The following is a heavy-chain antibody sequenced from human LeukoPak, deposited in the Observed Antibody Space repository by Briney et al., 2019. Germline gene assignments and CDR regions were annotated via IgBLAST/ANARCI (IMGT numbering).Heavy chain of an antibody. CDR1: GFSLTTNGVG. J-gene: IGHJ5*02. D-gene: IGHD2-8*02. CDR2: IYWNDDK. V-gene: IGHV2-5*01. Sequence: SGPTLVNPTPTLTLTCTFSGFSLTTNGVGVGWMRQPPGKALEWLALIYWNDDKRYSPSLKSRLTITKDTSKNQVVLTMTNMDPVDTATYYCAHGLGYCTATSCFSDWFDPWGQGSLVTVSS. CDR3: AHGLGYCTATSCFSDWFDP.